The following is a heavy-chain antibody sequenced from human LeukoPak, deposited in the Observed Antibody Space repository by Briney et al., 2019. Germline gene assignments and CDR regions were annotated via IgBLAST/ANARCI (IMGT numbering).Heavy chain of an antibody. V-gene: IGHV6-1*01. J-gene: IGHJ5*01. CDR2: TYYRSKWYD. Sequence: RSQTLSLTCAISGDSVSSKNGAWNWIRQSPSRGLEWLGRTYYRSKWYDEYADSVKGRVTISPDTSKNQFPLHVYSVTPEDTAVYYCARDLGTSGWYTFDFWGQGTLVTVSS. CDR1: GDSVSSKNGA. D-gene: IGHD6-19*01. CDR3: ARDLGTSGWYTFDF.